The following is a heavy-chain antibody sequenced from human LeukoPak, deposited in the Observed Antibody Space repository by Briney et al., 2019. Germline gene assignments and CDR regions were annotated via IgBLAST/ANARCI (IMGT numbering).Heavy chain of an antibody. J-gene: IGHJ4*02. V-gene: IGHV3-48*01. CDR1: GFPFIEYR. CDR3: ARDHNSAFDN. CDR2: IGIDSGNT. Sequence: GGSLRLSCTASGFPFIEYRMNLVRPAPGEGLEWISYIGIDSGNTKYADSVRGRFTISADKAKNSLYLQMNSLRVEDTAVYYCARDHNSAFDNWGQGTLVSVAS. D-gene: IGHD1-1*01.